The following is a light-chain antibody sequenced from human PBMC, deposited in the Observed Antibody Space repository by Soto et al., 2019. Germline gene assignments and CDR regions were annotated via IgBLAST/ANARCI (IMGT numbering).Light chain of an antibody. Sequence: QSVLTQPVSVSGSPGQSITISCTGTSSDVGNYNYVSWYQQHPAKAPKLMIFEVSNRPSGISSRFSGSKSGNTASLTISGLQAEDEADYYCSSYTSSSNYVFGTGTKVTVL. V-gene: IGLV2-14*01. CDR2: EVS. CDR3: SSYTSSSNYV. J-gene: IGLJ1*01. CDR1: SSDVGNYNY.